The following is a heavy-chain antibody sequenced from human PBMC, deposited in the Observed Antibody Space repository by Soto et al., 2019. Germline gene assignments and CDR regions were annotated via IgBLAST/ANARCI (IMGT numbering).Heavy chain of an antibody. J-gene: IGHJ6*04. CDR3: TRALTTVVAYDYYGMDV. D-gene: IGHD2-15*01. V-gene: IGHV1-69*01. CDR1: GGNFSSYA. CDR2: IIPIFGTA. Sequence: QVKLVQSGAEVKKHGSSVKVSCKASGGNFSSYAISWVRQATGQGLEWMGGIIPIFGTANYEQKFQGRVTITADESTRTAYIELSSLRSEDTAVYYCTRALTTVVAYDYYGMDVGGKGNTVTVAS.